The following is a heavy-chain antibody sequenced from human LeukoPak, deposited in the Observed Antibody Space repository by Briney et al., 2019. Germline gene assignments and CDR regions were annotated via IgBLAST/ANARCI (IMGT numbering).Heavy chain of an antibody. J-gene: IGHJ4*02. CDR1: GYTFTSYG. Sequence: ASVKVSCKASGYTFTSYGISWVRQAPGQGLEWVGWISAYNGNTNYAQKLQGRVTMTTDTSTSTAYMELRSLRSDDTAVYYCARDPSIVVVPAAIPAMDYWGQGTLVTVSS. CDR3: ARDPSIVVVPAAIPAMDY. D-gene: IGHD2-2*01. CDR2: ISAYNGNT. V-gene: IGHV1-18*01.